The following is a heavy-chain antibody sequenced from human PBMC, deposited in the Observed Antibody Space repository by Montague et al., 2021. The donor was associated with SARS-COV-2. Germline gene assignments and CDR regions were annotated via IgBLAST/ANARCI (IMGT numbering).Heavy chain of an antibody. Sequence: SETLSLTCTVSGGSISSYYWSWIRQPPGRGLEWIGYMYYSGSTNYNPSLKSRVTLSVDKSKNQFSLKLSSVTAADTAVYFCARAPIVVSGKNAFDIWGQGTMVTVSS. CDR2: MYYSGST. V-gene: IGHV4-59*12. CDR3: ARAPIVVSGKNAFDI. J-gene: IGHJ3*02. CDR1: GGSISSYY. D-gene: IGHD6-19*01.